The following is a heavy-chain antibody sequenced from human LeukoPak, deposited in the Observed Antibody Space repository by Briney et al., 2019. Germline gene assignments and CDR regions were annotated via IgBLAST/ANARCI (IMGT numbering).Heavy chain of an antibody. CDR2: LNADGNSI. CDR1: GFTFSNYW. J-gene: IGHJ4*02. CDR3: ARDLYRIVVVPHYFDY. D-gene: IGHD3-22*01. Sequence: GGSLRLSCAASGFTFSNYWMHWVRQAPGKGLVWVSRLNADGNSITYADSVRGRFTISRDNAKNSLYLQMNSLRAEDTAVYYCARDLYRIVVVPHYFDYWGQGTLVTVSS. V-gene: IGHV3-74*01.